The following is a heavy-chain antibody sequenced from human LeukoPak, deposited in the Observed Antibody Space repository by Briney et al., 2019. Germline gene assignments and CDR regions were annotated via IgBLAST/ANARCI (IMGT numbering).Heavy chain of an antibody. Sequence: SGTLSLTSAVSGGSISGSNWCWWSWVRQPPGKGLEWIGEIYHTGSTNYNPSLKSRVTISLDKSKNQFSPTLTSVTAADTAMYYCATRYSVWPKWGPGTLVTVSS. J-gene: IGHJ4*02. CDR1: GGSISGSNW. D-gene: IGHD5/OR15-5a*01. CDR3: ATRYSVWPK. CDR2: IYHTGST. V-gene: IGHV4-4*02.